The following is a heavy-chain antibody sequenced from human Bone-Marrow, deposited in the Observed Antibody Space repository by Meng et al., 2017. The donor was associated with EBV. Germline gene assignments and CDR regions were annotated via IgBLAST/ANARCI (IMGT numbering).Heavy chain of an antibody. V-gene: IGHV4-4*01. CDR3: AGEISGNIDY. J-gene: IGHJ4*02. CDR2: SHHGGTT. D-gene: IGHD3-10*01. CDR1: GGSFSGSVW. Sequence: QVLLQELGPGLLKPSGTLSLTCGVTGGSFSGSVWCWGRRPPGGRVLWCREESHHGGTTNNNPSLSSVVTLLEDNYKKQFSLKLTAVAAADTVYYCCAGEISGNIDYWGQGTLVTVSS.